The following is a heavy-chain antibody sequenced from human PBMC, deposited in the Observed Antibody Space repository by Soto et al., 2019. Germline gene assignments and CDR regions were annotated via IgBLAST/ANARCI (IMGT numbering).Heavy chain of an antibody. V-gene: IGHV4-30-4*02. D-gene: IGHD4-17*01. J-gene: IGHJ4*02. CDR3: ARVLVLEDYGHYFFDY. Sequence: SETLSLTCTVSGGSISSGDYYWSWIRQPPGKGLEWIGYIYYSGSTYYNPSLKSRVTISLDTSKNQFSLKVNSVTAADTAVYYCARVLVLEDYGHYFFDYCGLGTLVPVSS. CDR1: GGSISSGDYY. CDR2: IYYSGST.